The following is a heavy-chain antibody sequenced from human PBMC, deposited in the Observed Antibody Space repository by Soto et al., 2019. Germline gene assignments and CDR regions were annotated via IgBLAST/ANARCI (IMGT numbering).Heavy chain of an antibody. D-gene: IGHD5-18*01. CDR1: GGSISSSNW. J-gene: IGHJ4*02. CDR3: ARGDDSYGAVRVFGFDY. V-gene: IGHV4-4*02. CDR2: IYHSGST. Sequence: SETLSLTCAVSGGSISSSNWWSWVRQPPGKGLEWIGEIYHSGSTNYNPSLKSRVTISVDKSKNQFSLKLSSVTAADTAVYYCARGDDSYGAVRVFGFDYWGQGTLVTVSS.